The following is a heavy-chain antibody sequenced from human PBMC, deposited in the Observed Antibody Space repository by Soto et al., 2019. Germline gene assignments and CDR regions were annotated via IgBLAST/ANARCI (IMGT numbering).Heavy chain of an antibody. V-gene: IGHV3-23*01. J-gene: IGHJ4*02. D-gene: IGHD5-18*01. Sequence: PGGSLRLSCAASGFTFSNYAMNWVRQAPGKGLEWLSAISGSGGSTYYADSVRGRFTISMDNSYNTLYRHIPSLRVEDTALYFCAKTGYIYGKPQKDLDHWGQGTLVTVPQ. CDR2: ISGSGGST. CDR3: AKTGYIYGKPQKDLDH. CDR1: GFTFSNYA.